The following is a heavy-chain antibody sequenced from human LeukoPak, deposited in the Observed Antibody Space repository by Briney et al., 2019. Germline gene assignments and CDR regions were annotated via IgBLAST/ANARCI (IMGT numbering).Heavy chain of an antibody. CDR3: ARDRPLTRIEMATIRPWDY. D-gene: IGHD5-24*01. V-gene: IGHV1-18*01. Sequence: ASVTVSCKASGYTFTSYGIRWVRQAPGQGLEWMGWISAYNGNTNYAQKLQGRVTMTTDTSTSTAYMELRRLRSDDTAVYYCARDRPLTRIEMATIRPWDYWGQGTLVTVSS. CDR1: GYTFTSYG. CDR2: ISAYNGNT. J-gene: IGHJ4*02.